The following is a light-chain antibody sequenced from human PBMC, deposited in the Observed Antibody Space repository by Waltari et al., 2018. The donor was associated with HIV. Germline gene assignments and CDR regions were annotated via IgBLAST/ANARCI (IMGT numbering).Light chain of an antibody. J-gene: IGLJ2*01. CDR1: SSNIGSNT. CDR3: AAWDDSLNGVV. Sequence: QSVLTQPPSASGTPGQRVTISCSGSSSNIGSNTVNWYQQLPGTAPKLLIYSNNQRPSGVTARCSGSKSGTSASLAISGLQSEDESDYYCAAWDDSLNGVVFGGGTKLTVL. CDR2: SNN. V-gene: IGLV1-44*01.